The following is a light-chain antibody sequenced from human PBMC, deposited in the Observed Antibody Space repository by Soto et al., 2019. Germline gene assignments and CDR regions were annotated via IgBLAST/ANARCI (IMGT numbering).Light chain of an antibody. J-gene: IGKJ1*01. CDR3: QQYISSPRT. Sequence: EIVLTQSPGTLSLSPGERATLSCRASQSVSSNYLAWYQQKPGQAPRLLIYGASSRATGIPDRFSGSGSGTDFTLNISRLEPEDFAVYYCQQYISSPRTFGQGTKVEIK. CDR1: QSVSSNY. CDR2: GAS. V-gene: IGKV3-20*01.